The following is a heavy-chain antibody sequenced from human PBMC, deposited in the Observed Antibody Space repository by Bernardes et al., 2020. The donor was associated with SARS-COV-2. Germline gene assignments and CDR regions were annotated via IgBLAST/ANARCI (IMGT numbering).Heavy chain of an antibody. CDR3: GRDLSGMADY. CDR1: GFTFSSFW. Sequence: GGSLRLSCAASGFTFSSFWMHWVRQVPGTGLVWVARIDEHGSYRAYADPVEGRFTIPRDNAKNTLYLQMNSLRAKDTAVYYWGRDLSGMADYWGPGTLVTVSS. J-gene: IGHJ4*02. CDR2: IDEHGSYR. V-gene: IGHV3-74*01. D-gene: IGHD3-10*01.